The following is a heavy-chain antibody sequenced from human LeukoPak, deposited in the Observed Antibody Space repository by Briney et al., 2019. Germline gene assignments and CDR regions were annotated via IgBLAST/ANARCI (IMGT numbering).Heavy chain of an antibody. CDR2: IYHSGST. J-gene: IGHJ4*02. D-gene: IGHD5-18*01. CDR1: GGSISSSNW. CDR3: ASDGGYSYGYYDY. V-gene: IGHV4-4*02. Sequence: SETLSLTCAVSGGSISSSNWWSWVRQPPGKGLEWIGEIYHSGSTNYNPSLKSRVTISVDKSKNQFSLKLSSVTAADTAVYYCASDGGYSYGYYDYWGQGTLVTVSS.